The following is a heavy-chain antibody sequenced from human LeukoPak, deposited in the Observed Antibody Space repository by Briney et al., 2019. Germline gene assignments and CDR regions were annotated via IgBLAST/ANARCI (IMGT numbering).Heavy chain of an antibody. J-gene: IGHJ4*02. D-gene: IGHD3-10*01. Sequence: ASVKVSCKASGYTFTGYYMHWVRQAPGQGLEWMGWINPNSGGTNYAQKLQGRVTMTTDTSTSTAYMELRSLRSDDTAVYYCARDLLWFGELYGFDYWGQGTLVTVSS. V-gene: IGHV1-2*02. CDR2: INPNSGGT. CDR1: GYTFTGYY. CDR3: ARDLLWFGELYGFDY.